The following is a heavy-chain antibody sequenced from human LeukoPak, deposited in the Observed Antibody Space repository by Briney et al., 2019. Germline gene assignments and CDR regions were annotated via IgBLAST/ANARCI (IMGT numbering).Heavy chain of an antibody. V-gene: IGHV4-59*01. J-gene: IGHJ4*02. CDR1: GGSISTYY. CDR2: VHNSGST. D-gene: IGHD2-8*01. CDR3: AGNGDY. Sequence: SETLSLTCTVSGGSISTYYWNWIRQPPGKGLEWVGYVHNSGSTSYNPSLKSRVTISVDTSKNQFSLKLTSVTAADTAVYYCAGNGDYWGQGTLVTVSS.